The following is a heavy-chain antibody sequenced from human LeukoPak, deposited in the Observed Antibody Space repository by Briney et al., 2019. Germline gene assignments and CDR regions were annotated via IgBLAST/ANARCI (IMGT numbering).Heavy chain of an antibody. J-gene: IGHJ4*02. V-gene: IGHV3-30*02. CDR1: GFTFSSYG. CDR2: IRYDGSNK. CDR3: AKDINRLELRPLFDY. D-gene: IGHD1-7*01. Sequence: GGSLRLSCAASGFTFSSYGMHWVRQAPGKGLEWVAFIRYDGSNKYYADSVKGRFTISRDNSKNTLYLQMNSLRAEDTAVYYCAKDINRLELRPLFDYWGQGTLVTVSS.